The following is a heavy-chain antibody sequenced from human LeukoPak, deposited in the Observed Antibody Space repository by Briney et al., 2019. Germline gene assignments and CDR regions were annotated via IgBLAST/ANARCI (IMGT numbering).Heavy chain of an antibody. D-gene: IGHD6-13*01. Sequence: GGSLRLSCAASGFTFSSYSMNWVRQAPGKGLEWVSSISSSSSYIYYADSVKGRFTISRDNAKNSLCLQMNGLRAEDTAVYYCARPGHKYSSSWYVYFQHWGQGTLVTVSS. CDR1: GFTFSSYS. V-gene: IGHV3-21*01. CDR3: ARPGHKYSSSWYVYFQH. J-gene: IGHJ1*01. CDR2: ISSSSSYI.